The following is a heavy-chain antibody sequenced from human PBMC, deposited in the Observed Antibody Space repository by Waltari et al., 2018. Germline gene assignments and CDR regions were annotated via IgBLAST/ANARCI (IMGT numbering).Heavy chain of an antibody. CDR3: ARGASGPVGY. D-gene: IGHD2-15*01. J-gene: IGHJ4*02. V-gene: IGHV4-34*01. CDR1: GGSFSGYY. CDR2: INHSGST. Sequence: QVQLQQWGAGLLKPSETLSLTCAVYGGSFSGYYWSWIRQPPGKGLEWIGEINHSGSTNDNPSLKSRVTISVDTSKNQFSLKLSSVTAADTAVYYCARGASGPVGYWGQGTLVTVSS.